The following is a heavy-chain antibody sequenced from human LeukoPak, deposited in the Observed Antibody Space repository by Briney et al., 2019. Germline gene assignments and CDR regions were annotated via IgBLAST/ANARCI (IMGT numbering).Heavy chain of an antibody. J-gene: IGHJ4*02. V-gene: IGHV1-69*06. CDR3: ARDLGGLGSIWAYYFDY. CDR1: GGTFSSYA. Sequence: SVKVSCKASGGTFSSYAISWVRQAPGQGLEWMGGIIPISGTANYAQKFQGRVTITADKSTSTAYMELSSLRSEDTAVYYCARDLGGLGSIWAYYFDYWGQGTLVTVSS. D-gene: IGHD3-10*01. CDR2: IIPISGTA.